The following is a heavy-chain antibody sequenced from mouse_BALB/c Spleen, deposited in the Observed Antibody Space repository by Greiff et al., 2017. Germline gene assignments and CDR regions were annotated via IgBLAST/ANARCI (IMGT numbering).Heavy chain of an antibody. CDR3: ARDCDYDSFDY. V-gene: IGHV3-6*02. CDR1: GYSITSGYY. Sequence: ESGPGLVKPSQSLSLTCSVTGYSITSGYYWNWIRQFPGNKLEWMGYISYDGSSNYNPSLKNRISITRDTSKNQFFLKLNSVTTEDTATYYCARDCDYDSFDYWGQGTTLTVSS. D-gene: IGHD2-4*01. CDR2: ISYDGSS. J-gene: IGHJ2*01.